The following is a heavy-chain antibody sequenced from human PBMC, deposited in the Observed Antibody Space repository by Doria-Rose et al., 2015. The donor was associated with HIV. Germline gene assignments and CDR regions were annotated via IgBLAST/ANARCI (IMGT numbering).Heavy chain of an antibody. CDR2: LIPIFVTT. CDR1: GDTFSTSA. V-gene: IGHV1-69*18. CDR3: ARGPNHPQGGTSDLEA. Sequence: QVQLVESGSEVKRPGSSAKVSCRASGDTFSTSAINWVRQAPGQGLEWVGRLIPIFVTTNYAQRFQGRVTITADESTSTASMGLNRLIFEDTAVYYCARGPNHPQGGTSDLEAWCQGAVVSVSP. D-gene: IGHD1-26*01. J-gene: IGHJ5*02.